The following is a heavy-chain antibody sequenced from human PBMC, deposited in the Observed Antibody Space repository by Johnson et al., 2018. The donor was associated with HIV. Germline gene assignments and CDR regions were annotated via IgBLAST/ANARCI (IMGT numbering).Heavy chain of an antibody. V-gene: IGHV3-20*04. CDR2: INWNGGST. Sequence: VQLVESWGGVVRPGGSLRLSCAASGFTFDDYGMSWVRQAPGKGLEWVSGINWNGGSTGYADSMKGRFTISRDNARNSLYLQMNSLRAEDTALYFCARGKGAAAGLDAFDIWGQGIMVTVSS. D-gene: IGHD6-13*01. CDR1: GFTFDDYG. J-gene: IGHJ3*02. CDR3: ARGKGAAAGLDAFDI.